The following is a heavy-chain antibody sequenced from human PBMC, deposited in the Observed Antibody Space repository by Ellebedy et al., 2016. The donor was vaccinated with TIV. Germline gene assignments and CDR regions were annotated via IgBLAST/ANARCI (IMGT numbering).Heavy chain of an antibody. Sequence: GESLKISCAASGFTFRSYLMSWVRQAPGTGLEWVAHIKQDGSEESYVDSVKGRFTVSRDNAKNSLYLQMNSLGAEDTAKYYCARIGYSTDWYGGAPSYYFDFWGLGTLVTVSS. V-gene: IGHV3-7*01. CDR3: ARIGYSTDWYGGAPSYYFDF. J-gene: IGHJ4*02. CDR2: IKQDGSEE. CDR1: GFTFRSYL. D-gene: IGHD6-19*01.